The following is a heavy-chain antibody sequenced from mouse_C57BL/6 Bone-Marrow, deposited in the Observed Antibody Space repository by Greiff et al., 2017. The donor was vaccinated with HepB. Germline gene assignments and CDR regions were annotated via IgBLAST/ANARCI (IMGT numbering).Heavy chain of an antibody. J-gene: IGHJ3*01. Sequence: QVQLQQPGAELVMLGDSVKLSCKASGYTFTSYWTHWVKQMSGQGLEWIGEIDPSDSYSNSNQKFKGESTLIVDKSSSTAYMQLSSLTSEDSAVYYCARELRLRFAYWGQGTLVTVSA. CDR2: IDPSDSYS. CDR3: ARELRLRFAY. CDR1: GYTFTSYW. V-gene: IGHV1-69*01. D-gene: IGHD3-2*02.